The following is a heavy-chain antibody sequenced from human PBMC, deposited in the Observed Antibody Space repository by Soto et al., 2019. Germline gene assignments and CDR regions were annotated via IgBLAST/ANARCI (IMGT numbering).Heavy chain of an antibody. CDR3: TRQGYYYDSSGYIL. V-gene: IGHV3-73*02. CDR2: IRSKANSYAT. Sequence: EVQLVESGGGLVQPGGSPKLSCAASGFTFSGSAMHWVRQASGKGLEWVGRIRSKANSYATAYAASVKGRFTISRDDSKNTAYLQMNSLKTEDTAVYYCTRQGYYYDSSGYILWGQGTLVTVSS. D-gene: IGHD3-22*01. CDR1: GFTFSGSA. J-gene: IGHJ4*02.